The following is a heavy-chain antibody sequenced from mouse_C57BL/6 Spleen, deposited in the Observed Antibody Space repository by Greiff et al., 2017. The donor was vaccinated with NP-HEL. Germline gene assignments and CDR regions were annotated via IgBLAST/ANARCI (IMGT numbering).Heavy chain of an antibody. CDR1: GFTFSDYY. J-gene: IGHJ4*01. Sequence: EVKLMESEGGLVQPGSSMKLSCTASGFTFSDYYMAWVRQVPEKGLEWVANINYDGSSTYYLDSLKSRFIISRDNAKNILYLQMSSLKSEDTATYYCARVLRYMDYWGQGTSVTVSS. CDR2: INYDGSST. V-gene: IGHV5-16*01. CDR3: ARVLRYMDY. D-gene: IGHD1-1*01.